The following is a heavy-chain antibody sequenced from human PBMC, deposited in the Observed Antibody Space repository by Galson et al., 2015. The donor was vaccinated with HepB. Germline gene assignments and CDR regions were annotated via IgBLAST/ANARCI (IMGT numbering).Heavy chain of an antibody. J-gene: IGHJ4*02. CDR3: AKVKRSSFHKGSDFDY. CDR2: ISGSGGST. D-gene: IGHD6-13*01. CDR1: GFTFSSYA. V-gene: IGHV3-23*01. Sequence: SLRLSCAAPGFTFSSYAMSWVRQAPGKGLEWVSAISGSGGSTYYADSVKGRFTISRDNSKNTLYLQMNSLRAEDTAVYYCAKVKRSSFHKGSDFDYWGQGTLVTVSS.